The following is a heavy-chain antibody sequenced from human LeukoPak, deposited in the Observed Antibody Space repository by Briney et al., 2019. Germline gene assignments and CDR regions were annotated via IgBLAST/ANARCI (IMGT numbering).Heavy chain of an antibody. CDR2: INPNSGGT. CDR1: GYTFTGYY. J-gene: IGHJ5*02. V-gene: IGHV1-2*02. CDR3: ARAYYDILTGYSTLAYNWFDP. Sequence: ASVKVSCKASGYTFTGYYMHWVRQAPGQGLEWMGWINPNSGGTNYAQKFQGRVTMTRDTSISTAYMELSRLRSDDTAVYYCARAYYDILTGYSTLAYNWFDPWGQGTLVTVSS. D-gene: IGHD3-9*01.